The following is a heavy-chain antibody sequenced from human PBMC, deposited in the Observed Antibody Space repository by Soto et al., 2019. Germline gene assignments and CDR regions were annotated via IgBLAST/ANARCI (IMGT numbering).Heavy chain of an antibody. D-gene: IGHD1-20*01. Sequence: QVQLVESGGGVVQPGRSLRLSGAASGFTFSSYGMHWVRRAPGKGLEWVAVISYDGSNKYYADSVKGRFTISRDNSKSTLYLQMNSLRAEDTAVYYCAKEVYGGLDYWGQGTLVTVSS. CDR1: GFTFSSYG. V-gene: IGHV3-30*18. J-gene: IGHJ4*02. CDR3: AKEVYGGLDY. CDR2: ISYDGSNK.